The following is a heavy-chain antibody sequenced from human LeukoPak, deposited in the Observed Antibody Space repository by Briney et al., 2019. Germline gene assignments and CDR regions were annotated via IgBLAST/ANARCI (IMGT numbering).Heavy chain of an antibody. J-gene: IGHJ4*02. V-gene: IGHV1-2*02. Sequence: ASVEVSCKASGYTFTGYYMHWVRQAPGQGLEWMGWINPNSGGTNYAQKFQGRVTMTRDTSISTAYMELSGLRSDDTAVYYCARQSRQRGYSYGLDYWGQGTLVTVSS. CDR2: INPNSGGT. CDR3: ARQSRQRGYSYGLDY. CDR1: GYTFTGYY. D-gene: IGHD5-18*01.